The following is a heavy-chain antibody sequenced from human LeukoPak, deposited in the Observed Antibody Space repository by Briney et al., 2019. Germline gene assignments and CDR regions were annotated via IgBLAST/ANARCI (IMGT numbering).Heavy chain of an antibody. J-gene: IGHJ4*02. D-gene: IGHD3-22*01. CDR2: ISYDESNK. Sequence: PGGSLRLSCAASGFTFSSYAMHWVRQAPGKGLEWVAVISYDESNKYYADSVKGRFTISRDNSKNTLYLQMNSLRAEDTAVYYCARDHYYDSSGYLSYWGQGTLVTVSS. CDR1: GFTFSSYA. V-gene: IGHV3-30-3*01. CDR3: ARDHYYDSSGYLSY.